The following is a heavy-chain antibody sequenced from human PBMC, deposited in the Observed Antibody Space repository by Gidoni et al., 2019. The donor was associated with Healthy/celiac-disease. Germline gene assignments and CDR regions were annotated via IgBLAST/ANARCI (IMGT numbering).Heavy chain of an antibody. CDR2: IKQDGSEK. CDR3: ARDLGKVLGYDTFDY. CDR1: GFNFSSYW. D-gene: IGHD3-22*01. V-gene: IGHV3-7*04. J-gene: IGHJ4*02. Sequence: EVQLVESGGGLVQPGGSLRLSCAASGFNFSSYWMSWVRPAPGKGLEWVANIKQDGSEKYDVDSVKGRFTISRDNAKNSLYRQMNSLRAEDTAVYYCARDLGKVLGYDTFDYWGQGTLVTVSS.